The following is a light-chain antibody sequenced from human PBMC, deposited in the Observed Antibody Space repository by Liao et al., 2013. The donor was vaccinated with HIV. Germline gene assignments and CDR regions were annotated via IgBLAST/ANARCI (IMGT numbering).Light chain of an antibody. Sequence: SYELTQPPSVSVSPGETASIICSGDKLGDKYVCWYQQKTGQSPVLIIYQDMKRPSGIPERFSGSSSGNTATLTISGTQGMDEADYYCQAWDSSTPLYVFGTGTKVTVL. V-gene: IGLV3-1*01. CDR3: QAWDSSTPLYV. J-gene: IGLJ1*01. CDR1: KLGDKY. CDR2: QDM.